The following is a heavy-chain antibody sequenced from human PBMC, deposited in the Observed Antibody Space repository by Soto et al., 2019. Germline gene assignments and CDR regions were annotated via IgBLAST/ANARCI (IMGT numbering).Heavy chain of an antibody. CDR3: AWCGPEVVVAATLDYYYYGMDV. CDR2: ISSSGSTI. D-gene: IGHD2-15*01. Sequence: GGSLRLSCAASGFTFSDYYMSWIRQAPGKGLEWVSYISSSGSTIYYADAVKGRFTISRDNAKNSLYLQMNSLRAEDTAVYYCAWCGPEVVVAATLDYYYYGMDVWGQGTTVTVSS. CDR1: GFTFSDYY. J-gene: IGHJ6*02. V-gene: IGHV3-11*01.